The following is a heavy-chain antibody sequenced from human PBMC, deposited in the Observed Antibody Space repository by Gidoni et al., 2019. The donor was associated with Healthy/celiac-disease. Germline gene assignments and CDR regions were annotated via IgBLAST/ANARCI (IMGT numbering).Heavy chain of an antibody. J-gene: IGHJ3*02. D-gene: IGHD3-16*01. CDR2: ISGSGGST. CDR1: GFTFSSYA. V-gene: IGHV3-23*01. CDR3: AGIYGYLSAFDI. Sequence: EVQLLESGGGLVQPGGSLRLSCAASGFTFSSYAMSWVRQAPGKGLEWVSAISGSGGSTYYADSVKGRFTISRDNSKNTLYLQMNSLRAEDTAVYYCAGIYGYLSAFDIWGQGTMVTVSS.